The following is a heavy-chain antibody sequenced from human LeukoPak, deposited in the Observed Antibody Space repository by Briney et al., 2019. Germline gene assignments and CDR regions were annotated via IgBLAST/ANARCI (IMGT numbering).Heavy chain of an antibody. CDR3: ARDSENGDHDY. J-gene: IGHJ4*02. CDR1: GYTFTSYY. D-gene: IGHD4-17*01. V-gene: IGHV1-46*01. Sequence: GASVKVSCTASGYTFTSYYMHWVRQAPGQGLEWMGIINPSGGSTSYAQKFQGRVTMTRDTSTSTVYMELSSLRSEDTAVYYCARDSENGDHDYWGQGTLVTVSS. CDR2: INPSGGST.